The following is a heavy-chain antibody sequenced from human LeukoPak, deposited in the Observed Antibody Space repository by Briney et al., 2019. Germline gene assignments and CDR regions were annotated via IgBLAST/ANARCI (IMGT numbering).Heavy chain of an antibody. J-gene: IGHJ5*02. CDR1: GFTFTNYA. CDR2: ISGSGGST. CDR3: AKDYGYSYYGISVRGKNWFDP. V-gene: IGHV3-23*01. Sequence: GGSLRLSCAASGFTFTNYAMSWVRQAPGKGLEWVSGISGSGGSTYYADSVKGRFTISRDNSKNTLYLQMNSLRAEDTAVYDCAKDYGYSYYGISVRGKNWFDPWGQGTLVTVSS. D-gene: IGHD5-24*01.